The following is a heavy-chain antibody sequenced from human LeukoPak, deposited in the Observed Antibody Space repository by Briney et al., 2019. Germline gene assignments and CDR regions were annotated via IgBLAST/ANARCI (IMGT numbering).Heavy chain of an antibody. V-gene: IGHV1-69*04. D-gene: IGHD5-18*01. Sequence: GASVKVSCKASGGTFSSYAISWVRQAPGQGLEWMGRIIPILGIANYAQKFQGRVTITADKSTSTAYMELSSLRSEDTAVYYCARAGYSYGGNWFDSWGQGTLVTVSP. CDR2: IIPILGIA. J-gene: IGHJ5*01. CDR3: ARAGYSYGGNWFDS. CDR1: GGTFSSYA.